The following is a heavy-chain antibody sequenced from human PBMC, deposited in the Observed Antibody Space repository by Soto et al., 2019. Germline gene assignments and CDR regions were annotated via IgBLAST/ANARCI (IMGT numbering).Heavy chain of an antibody. CDR1: GFTFSNAW. D-gene: IGHD3-22*01. Sequence: EVQLVGSGGGLVKPGGSLRLSCAASGFTFSNAWMNWVRQAPGKVLEWVGRIKSKTDGGTTDYAAPLKGRFTISRDDSKNTLYLQMNSLKAEDTAVYYCTTDRYYYDSSGYWVYYGMDVWGQGTTVAVS. V-gene: IGHV3-15*07. CDR3: TTDRYYYDSSGYWVYYGMDV. J-gene: IGHJ6*02. CDR2: IKSKTDGGTT.